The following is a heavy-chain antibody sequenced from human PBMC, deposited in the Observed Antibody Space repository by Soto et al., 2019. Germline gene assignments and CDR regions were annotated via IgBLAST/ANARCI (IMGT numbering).Heavy chain of an antibody. Sequence: PSETLSLTCIVSGGSISSNDFYWSWIRQHPGKGLEWIGYIYYSGNTYYNPSLKSRVTILVDTSKNQFSLKVSSVTAADTAVYYCARLVYDSSGYRPGWGQGTLVTVSS. CDR3: ARLVYDSSGYRPG. V-gene: IGHV4-31*03. D-gene: IGHD3-22*01. J-gene: IGHJ4*02. CDR1: GGSISSNDFY. CDR2: IYYSGNT.